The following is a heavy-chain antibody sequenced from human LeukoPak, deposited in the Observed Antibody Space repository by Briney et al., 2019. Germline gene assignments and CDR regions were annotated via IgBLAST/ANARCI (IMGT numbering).Heavy chain of an antibody. CDR3: ARGGYDLGSGTYGYGLDV. V-gene: IGHV3-48*03. J-gene: IGHJ6*02. CDR1: GFTLSTYE. CDR2: SSSGSPT. Sequence: GGSLRLSCTASGFTLSTYEVDWVRQAPGKGLEWVSYSSSGSPTYYVGSAKGRFTISRDNAKNSLYLQMNNLRAEDTAVYYCARGGYDLGSGTYGYGLDVWGQGTTVTVSS. D-gene: IGHD3-10*01.